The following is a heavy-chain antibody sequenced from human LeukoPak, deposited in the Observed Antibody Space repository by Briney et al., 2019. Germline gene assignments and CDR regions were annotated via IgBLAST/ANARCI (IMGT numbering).Heavy chain of an antibody. D-gene: IGHD3-22*01. CDR2: IRYDGSNK. Sequence: GGSLRLSCAASGFTFSSYGMHWVRQAPGKGLEWVAFIRYDGSNKYYADSVKGRFTISRDNAKNSLYLQMNSLRAEDTALYYCAKDNTYYYDSSGYYYDYWGQGTLVTVSS. CDR1: GFTFSSYG. V-gene: IGHV3-30*02. CDR3: AKDNTYYYDSSGYYYDY. J-gene: IGHJ4*02.